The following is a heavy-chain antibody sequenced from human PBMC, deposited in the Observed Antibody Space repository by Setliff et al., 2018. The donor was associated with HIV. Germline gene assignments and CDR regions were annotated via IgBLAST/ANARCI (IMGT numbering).Heavy chain of an antibody. V-gene: IGHV3-30*04. CDR2: ISYDGSNK. Sequence: GGSLRLSCAASGFTFSSYAMHWVRQAPGKGLEWVAVISYDGSNKYYADSVKGRFTISRDNSKNTLYLQMNSLRAEDTAVYYCARGALGHAFDIWGQGTMVTVSS. CDR3: ARGALGHAFDI. D-gene: IGHD7-27*01. J-gene: IGHJ3*02. CDR1: GFTFSSYA.